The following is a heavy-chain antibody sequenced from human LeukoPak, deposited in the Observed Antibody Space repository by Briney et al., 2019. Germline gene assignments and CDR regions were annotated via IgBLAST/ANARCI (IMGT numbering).Heavy chain of an antibody. J-gene: IGHJ4*02. CDR2: ISYDGSNK. CDR1: GFTFGSYA. D-gene: IGHD2-15*01. CDR3: ARDKSCSGGSCYYFDY. Sequence: GGSLRLSCAASGFTFGSYAMHWVRQAPGKGLEWVAVISYDGSNKYYADSVKGRFTISRDNSKNTLYLQMNSLRAEDTAVYYCARDKSCSGGSCYYFDYWGQGTLVTVSS. V-gene: IGHV3-30-3*01.